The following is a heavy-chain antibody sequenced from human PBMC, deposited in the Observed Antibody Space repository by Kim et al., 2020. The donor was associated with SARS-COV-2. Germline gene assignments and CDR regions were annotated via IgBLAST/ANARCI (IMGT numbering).Heavy chain of an antibody. D-gene: IGHD3-9*01. CDR2: IYYSGST. CDR1: GGSISSSSYY. J-gene: IGHJ5*02. CDR3: ATRRAREVLRYFDWLADWFDP. Sequence: SETLSLTCTVSGGSISSSSYYWGWIRQPPGKGLEWIGSIYYSGSTYYNPSLKSRVTISVDTSKNQFSLKLSSVTAADTAVYYCATRRAREVLRYFDWLADWFDPWGQGTLVTVSS. V-gene: IGHV4-39*07.